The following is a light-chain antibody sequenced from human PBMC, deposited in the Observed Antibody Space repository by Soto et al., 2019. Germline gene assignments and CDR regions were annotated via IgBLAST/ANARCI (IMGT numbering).Light chain of an antibody. V-gene: IGKV3-20*01. CDR1: RSVSSSF. Sequence: IVLTLSPATLSLSPGERATLSCRAIRSVSSSFLAWYQQKPGQAPRLLIYGASSTATGIPDRFSGSGSGTDFALTISSLEPEDFAVYYCQQYGSSPPLPFGGGTKVDIK. CDR2: GAS. J-gene: IGKJ4*01. CDR3: QQYGSSPPLP.